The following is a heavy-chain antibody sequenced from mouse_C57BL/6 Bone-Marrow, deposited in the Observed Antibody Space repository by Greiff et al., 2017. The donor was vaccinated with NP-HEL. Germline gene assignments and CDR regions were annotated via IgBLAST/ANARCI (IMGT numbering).Heavy chain of an antibody. CDR1: GFTFSDYG. CDR3: ARGIIYYDSYFDY. V-gene: IGHV5-17*01. D-gene: IGHD2-4*01. CDR2: ISSGSSTI. J-gene: IGHJ2*01. Sequence: EVQLQESGGGLVKPGGSLKLSCAASGFTFSDYGMHWVRQAPEKGLEWVAYISSGSSTIYYADTVKGRFTISRDNAKNTLFLQMTSLRSEDTAMYYCARGIIYYDSYFDYWGQGTTLTVSS.